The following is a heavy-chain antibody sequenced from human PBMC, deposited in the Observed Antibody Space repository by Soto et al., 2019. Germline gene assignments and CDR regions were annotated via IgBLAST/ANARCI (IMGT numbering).Heavy chain of an antibody. D-gene: IGHD2-21*02. Sequence: QIQLVQSGAEVKKPGASVKVSCKASGYTFTSYGISWVRQAPGQGLEWMGWISAYNGNTNYAQKLQGRVTMTTDTSTSTAYMELRSLRSDDTAVYYCARGGYIVVVTAIPNYYGMDVWGQGTTVTVSS. CDR1: GYTFTSYG. CDR2: ISAYNGNT. J-gene: IGHJ6*02. V-gene: IGHV1-18*01. CDR3: ARGGYIVVVTAIPNYYGMDV.